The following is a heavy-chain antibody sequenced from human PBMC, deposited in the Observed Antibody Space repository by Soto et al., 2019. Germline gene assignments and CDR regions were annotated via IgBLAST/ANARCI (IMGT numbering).Heavy chain of an antibody. D-gene: IGHD3-3*01. V-gene: IGHV1-18*01. CDR3: ARDSTTDFWSGYDY. CDR2: ISAYNGNT. Sequence: ASVKVSCKASGYTFTSYGISWVRQAPGQGLEWMGWISAYNGNTNYAQKLQGRVTMTTDTSTSTAYMELRSLRSDDTAVYYCARDSTTDFWSGYDYWGQGTLVTVSS. CDR1: GYTFTSYG. J-gene: IGHJ4*02.